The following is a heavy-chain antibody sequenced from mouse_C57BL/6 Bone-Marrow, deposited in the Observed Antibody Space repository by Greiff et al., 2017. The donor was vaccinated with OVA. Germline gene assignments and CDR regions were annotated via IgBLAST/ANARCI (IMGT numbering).Heavy chain of an antibody. D-gene: IGHD2-4*01. CDR1: GYTFTSYW. J-gene: IGHJ2*01. CDR2: IDPSDSYT. Sequence: VQLQQSGAELVMPGASVKLSCKASGYTFTSYWMHWVKPRPGQGLEWIGEIDPSDSYTNYNQKFKGKSTLTVDKSSSTAYMQLSSLTSEDSAVYYCARSGYDYEDYWGQGTTLTVSS. V-gene: IGHV1-69*01. CDR3: ARSGYDYEDY.